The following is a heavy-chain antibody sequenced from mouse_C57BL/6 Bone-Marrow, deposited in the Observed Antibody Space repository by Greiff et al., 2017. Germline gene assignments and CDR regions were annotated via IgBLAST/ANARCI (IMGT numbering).Heavy chain of an antibody. Sequence: VQLQQSGPELVKPGASVKISCKASGYTFTDYYMNWVKQSPGKSLEWIGDINPNNGGTSYNQTFKGKATLTVDQSSSTAYMELRSLTSEDSAVYYCARHPVWYPFAYWGQGTLVTVSA. V-gene: IGHV1-26*01. CDR3: ARHPVWYPFAY. CDR1: GYTFTDYY. CDR2: INPNNGGT. D-gene: IGHD1-1*02. J-gene: IGHJ3*01.